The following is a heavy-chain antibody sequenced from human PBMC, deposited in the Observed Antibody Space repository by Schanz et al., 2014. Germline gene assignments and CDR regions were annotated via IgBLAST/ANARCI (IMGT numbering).Heavy chain of an antibody. Sequence: VQLVESGGDLVQPGGSLRLSCAASGFSFGTYAMSWVRQAPGKGLEYVSAISHDGYSTYYADSVKGRFTISRDNSKNTLFLQMNSLRAEDTAVYYCARDHTTESYYSAGPPIDYWGQGTLLTVSS. D-gene: IGHD1-26*01. J-gene: IGHJ4*02. V-gene: IGHV3-64*04. CDR3: ARDHTTESYYSAGPPIDY. CDR2: ISHDGYST. CDR1: GFSFGTYA.